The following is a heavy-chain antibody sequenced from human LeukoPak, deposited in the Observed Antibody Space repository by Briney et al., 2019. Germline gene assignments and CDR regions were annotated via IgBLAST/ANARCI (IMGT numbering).Heavy chain of an antibody. V-gene: IGHV1-18*01. Sequence: ASVKVSCKASGYTFTSYGISWVRQAPGQGLEWMGWISAYNGNTNYAQKLQGRVTMTTDTSTSTAYMELRSLRSEDTAVYYCATARSAYGYGHFQHWGQGTLVTVSS. D-gene: IGHD5-18*01. J-gene: IGHJ1*01. CDR2: ISAYNGNT. CDR3: ATARSAYGYGHFQH. CDR1: GYTFTSYG.